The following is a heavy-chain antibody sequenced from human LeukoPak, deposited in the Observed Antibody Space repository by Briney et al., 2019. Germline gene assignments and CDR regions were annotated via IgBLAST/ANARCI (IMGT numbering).Heavy chain of an antibody. J-gene: IGHJ4*02. CDR2: INSDGSST. V-gene: IGHV3-74*01. D-gene: IGHD5-18*01. CDR3: AKWGKRGYSYGSVY. Sequence: GGSLRLSCAASGFTFSSYWMHWVRQAPGKGLVWVSRINSDGSSTSYADSVKGRFTISRDNSKNTLYLQMNSLRAEDTAVYYCAKWGKRGYSYGSVYWGQGTLVTVSS. CDR1: GFTFSSYW.